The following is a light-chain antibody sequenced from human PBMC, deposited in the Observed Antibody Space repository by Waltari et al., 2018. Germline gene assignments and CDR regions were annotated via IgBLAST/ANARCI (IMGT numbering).Light chain of an antibody. J-gene: IGKJ1*01. CDR3: QQFVSSPRT. CDR1: QSVSNNY. CDR2: GTS. V-gene: IGKV3-20*01. Sequence: VLTQSPGTLSLSQGEKATLSCRASQSVSNNYLLWYQQKPGQAPRVLIYGTSNRATGIPDRFSGSGSGTDFTLTISRLEPEDFAVYYCQQFVSSPRTFGQGTKVEFK.